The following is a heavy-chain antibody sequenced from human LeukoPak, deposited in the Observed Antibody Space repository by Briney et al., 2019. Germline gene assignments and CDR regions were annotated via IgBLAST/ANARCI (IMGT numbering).Heavy chain of an antibody. CDR1: GFTFSSYW. V-gene: IGHV3-20*01. J-gene: IGHJ6*03. D-gene: IGHD3-9*01. CDR3: ARRGFDSVGYYYYYMDV. Sequence: GGSLRLSCAASGFTFSSYWMHWVRQAPGKGLEWVSGINWNGGSTGYADSVKGRFTISRDNAKNSLYLQMNSLRAEDTALYHCARRGFDSVGYYYYYMDVWGKGTTVTISS. CDR2: INWNGGST.